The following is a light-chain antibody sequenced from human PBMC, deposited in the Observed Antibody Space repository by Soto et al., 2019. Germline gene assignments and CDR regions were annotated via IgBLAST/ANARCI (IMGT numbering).Light chain of an antibody. J-gene: IGKJ4*01. CDR1: QSVSSSY. CDR3: QQYGGSPPLT. CDR2: GAS. V-gene: IGKV3-20*01. Sequence: EIVLTQSPGTLSLSPGERATLSCRASQSVSSSYLAWYQQKPGQAPRLLIYGASSRATGIPDRFSGSGSGTDFTLTISSLEPEDFAVYYCQQYGGSPPLTFGGGTKVEIK.